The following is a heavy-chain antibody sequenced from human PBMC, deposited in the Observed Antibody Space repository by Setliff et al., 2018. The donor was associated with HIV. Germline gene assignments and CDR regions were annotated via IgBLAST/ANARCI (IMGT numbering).Heavy chain of an antibody. CDR1: GVSISNYY. CDR3: AGHFYYSGSGIWAGLDS. D-gene: IGHD3-10*01. CDR2: IYTSGNT. V-gene: IGHV4-4*07. J-gene: IGHJ4*02. Sequence: ETLSLTCTVSGVSISNYYWSWIRQPAGKGLEWIGRIYTSGNTNYNPSLKSRVTMSVDTSKKQFSLKLTSVTAADTAVYYCAGHFYYSGSGIWAGLDSWGQGTLVTVSS.